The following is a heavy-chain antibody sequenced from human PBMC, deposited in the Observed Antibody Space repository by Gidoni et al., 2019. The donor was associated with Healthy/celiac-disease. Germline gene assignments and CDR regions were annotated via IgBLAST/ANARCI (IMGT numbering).Heavy chain of an antibody. J-gene: IGHJ3*02. CDR3: ARGTDFWSGYYTGDAFDI. CDR2: ISSSSITI. CDR1: GFTFSSYS. V-gene: IGHV3-48*01. D-gene: IGHD3-3*01. Sequence: EVQLVESGGGLVQPGGSLRLSCAASGFTFSSYSMNWVRQAPGKGLEWVSYISSSSITIYYADSVKGRFTISRDNAKNSLYLQMNSLRAEDTAVYYCARGTDFWSGYYTGDAFDIWGQGTMVTVSS.